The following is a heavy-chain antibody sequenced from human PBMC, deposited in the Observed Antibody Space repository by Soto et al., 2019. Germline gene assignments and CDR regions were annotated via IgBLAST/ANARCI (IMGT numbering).Heavy chain of an antibody. V-gene: IGHV4-30-4*01. J-gene: IGHJ4*02. D-gene: IGHD3-22*01. Sequence: PSETLSLTCTVSGGSMTSNDFYWSWIRQAPGKGLEWIGYIYYRGNTYYNPSLKSRVTISLDTSKKQFSLKLNSVTAADTAVYYCARGRGYYYDSSGYYFDNWGQGTLVTVSS. CDR1: GGSMTSNDFY. CDR3: ARGRGYYYDSSGYYFDN. CDR2: IYYRGNT.